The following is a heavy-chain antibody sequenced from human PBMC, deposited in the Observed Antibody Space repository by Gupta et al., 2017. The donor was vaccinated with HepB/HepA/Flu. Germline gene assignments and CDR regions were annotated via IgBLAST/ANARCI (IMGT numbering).Heavy chain of an antibody. CDR3: ARGASSSYVYFDY. Sequence: QVQLVQSGAEVKKPGASVKVSCKASGYTLNGYLLTWVRQAPGQGLEWMGWINPNSGGTNDAQKFQGRVTMTRDTSISTAYMELSRLRSDDTAVYYCARGASSSYVYFDYWGQGTLVTVSS. J-gene: IGHJ4*02. CDR2: INPNSGGT. V-gene: IGHV1-2*02. D-gene: IGHD6-6*01. CDR1: GYTLNGYL.